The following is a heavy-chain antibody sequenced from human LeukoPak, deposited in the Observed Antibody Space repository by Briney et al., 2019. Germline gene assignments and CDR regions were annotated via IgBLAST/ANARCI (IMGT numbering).Heavy chain of an antibody. D-gene: IGHD4-17*01. CDR1: GGLISGYY. V-gene: IGHV4-59*01. J-gene: IGHJ4*02. CDR2: IYYSGST. Sequence: PSETLSLTCTVSGGLISGYYWSWIRQPPGKGLEWIGYIYYSGSTSYNPSLKGRVTISVDTSKNQFSLKLSSVTAADTAVYYCARETVTTEFDYWGQGNLVTVSS. CDR3: ARETVTTEFDY.